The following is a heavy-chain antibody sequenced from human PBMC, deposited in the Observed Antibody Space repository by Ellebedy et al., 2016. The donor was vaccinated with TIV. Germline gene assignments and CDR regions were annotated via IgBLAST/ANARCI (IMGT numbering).Heavy chain of an antibody. Sequence: MPGGSLRLSCAVSGYFINSGYYWGWIRQSPGKGLEWIGYIPYSGRSPSYNPSLKSRVTISADTSKNQFSLKLTSVTAADTAVYYCARGEYSGFPAGPKWGQGTLVTVSS. D-gene: IGHD5-12*01. CDR3: ARGEYSGFPAGPK. CDR1: GYFINSGYY. J-gene: IGHJ4*02. V-gene: IGHV4-38-2*01. CDR2: IPYSGRSP.